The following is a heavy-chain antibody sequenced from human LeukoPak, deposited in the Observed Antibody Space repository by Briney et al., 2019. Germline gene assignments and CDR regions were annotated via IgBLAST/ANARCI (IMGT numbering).Heavy chain of an antibody. J-gene: IGHJ4*02. CDR1: GFTFSSYG. V-gene: IGHV3-30*02. CDR3: AKDLELLWFGELTDY. D-gene: IGHD3-10*01. Sequence: PGGSLRLSCAASGFTFSSYGMHWVRHAPGKGLEWVAFIRYDGSNKYYADSVKGRFTISRDNSKNTLYLQMNSLRAEDTAVYYCAKDLELLWFGELTDYWGQGTLVTVSS. CDR2: IRYDGSNK.